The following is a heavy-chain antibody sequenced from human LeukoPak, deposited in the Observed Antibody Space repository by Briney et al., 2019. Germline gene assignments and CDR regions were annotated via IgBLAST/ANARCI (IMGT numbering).Heavy chain of an antibody. V-gene: IGHV4-31*02. Sequence: LRLSCAASGFTFSSYAMSWIRQHPGKGLEWIGYIYYSGSTYYNPSLKSRVTISVDTSKNQFSLKLSSVTAADTAVYYCAREGAGGINWFDPWGQGTLVTVSS. CDR2: IYYSGST. CDR1: GFTFSSYA. CDR3: AREGAGGINWFDP. D-gene: IGHD3-16*01. J-gene: IGHJ5*02.